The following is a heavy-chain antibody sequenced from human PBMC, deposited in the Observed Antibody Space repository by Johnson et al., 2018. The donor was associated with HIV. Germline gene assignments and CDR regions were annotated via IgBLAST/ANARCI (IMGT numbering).Heavy chain of an antibody. CDR2: ISSSGSTI. Sequence: QVQLVESGGGLVKPGGSLRLSCAVSGFTFTSAWMSWVRQAPGKGLEWGSYISSSGSTIYYSGSVKGRFAIPRDNTQNSLYLQMNSRRAEDTAVYYCAKGEAQEGWIQLQSYAFDFWGQGTTVTVSS. CDR1: GFTFTSAW. CDR3: AKGEAQEGWIQLQSYAFDF. V-gene: IGHV3-11*04. D-gene: IGHD5-18*01. J-gene: IGHJ3*01.